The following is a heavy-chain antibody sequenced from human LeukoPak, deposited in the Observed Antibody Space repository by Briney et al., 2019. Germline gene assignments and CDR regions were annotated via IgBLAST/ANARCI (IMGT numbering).Heavy chain of an antibody. V-gene: IGHV3-23*01. CDR1: GFTFSSYA. CDR3: AKDRWTTVIRGGFDF. Sequence: GGSLRLSCAASGFTFSSYAMSWVRQAPGKGLEWASGITGSGGSTYYADSVKGRFTISRDNSKNTLYLQMNSLRAEDTAVYYCAKDRWTTVIRGGFDFWGQGTLVTVSS. CDR2: ITGSGGST. J-gene: IGHJ4*02. D-gene: IGHD4-11*01.